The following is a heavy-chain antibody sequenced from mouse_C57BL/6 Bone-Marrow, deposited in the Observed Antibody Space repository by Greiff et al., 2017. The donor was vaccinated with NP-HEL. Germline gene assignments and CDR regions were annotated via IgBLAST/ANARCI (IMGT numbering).Heavy chain of an antibody. CDR1: GFTFSSYA. V-gene: IGHV5-4*01. CDR2: ISDGGSYT. J-gene: IGHJ3*01. Sequence: EVKLVESGGGLVKPGGSLKLSCAASGFTFSSYAMSWVRQTPEKRLEWVATISDGGSYTYYPDNVKGRFTISRDNAKNNLYLQMSHLKSEDTAMYYCARDYYGVAYWGQGTLVTVSA. CDR3: ARDYYGVAY. D-gene: IGHD1-1*01.